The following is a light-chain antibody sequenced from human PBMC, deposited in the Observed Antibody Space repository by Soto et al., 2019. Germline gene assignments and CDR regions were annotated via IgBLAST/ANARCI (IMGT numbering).Light chain of an antibody. V-gene: IGKV3-20*01. J-gene: IGKJ1*01. CDR3: QQPKT. CDR2: GAS. CDR1: QSVSSSY. Sequence: EIVLTQSPGTLSLSPGERATLSCRASQSVSSSYLAWYQQKPGQAPRLLIYGASSRATGIPDRFSGSGSGTDFTLTISRLEPEDFAMYYCQQPKTFGQGTKVEIK.